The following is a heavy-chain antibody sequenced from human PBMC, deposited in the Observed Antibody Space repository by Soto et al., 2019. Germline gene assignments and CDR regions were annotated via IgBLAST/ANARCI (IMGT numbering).Heavy chain of an antibody. Sequence: PGGSLRLSCAASGVTFSSYAMHWVRQAPGKGLEWVAVISYDGSNKYYADSVKGRFTISRDNSKNTLYLQMNSLRAEDTAVYYCARDTAMVTGFDYWGQGTLVTVSS. D-gene: IGHD5-18*01. CDR3: ARDTAMVTGFDY. V-gene: IGHV3-30-3*01. J-gene: IGHJ4*02. CDR2: ISYDGSNK. CDR1: GVTFSSYA.